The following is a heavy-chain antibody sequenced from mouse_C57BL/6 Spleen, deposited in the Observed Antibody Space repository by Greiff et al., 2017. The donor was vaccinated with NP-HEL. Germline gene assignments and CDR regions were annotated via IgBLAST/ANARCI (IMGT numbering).Heavy chain of an antibody. CDR1: GYTFTDYY. Sequence: VQLQQSGPELVKPGASVKISCKASGYTFTDYYMNWVKQSHGKSLEWIGDINPNNGGTSYNQKFKGKATLTVDKSSSTAYMELRSLTSEDSAVYYCARTGKADYFDYWGQGTTLTVSS. J-gene: IGHJ2*01. CDR2: INPNNGGT. V-gene: IGHV1-26*01. CDR3: ARTGKADYFDY. D-gene: IGHD4-1*01.